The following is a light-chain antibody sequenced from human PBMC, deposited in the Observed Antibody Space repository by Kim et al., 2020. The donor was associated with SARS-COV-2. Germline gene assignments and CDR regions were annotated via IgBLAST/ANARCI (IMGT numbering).Light chain of an antibody. CDR2: STS. Sequence: VPPGESATLSCRASQSVGSHLAWYQQKPGQAPRLLIYSTSTRATGIPPRFSGSGSGTEFTLTISSLQSEDSAIYYCQHHNNWPPYTFGQGTKLEI. V-gene: IGKV3-15*01. CDR1: QSVGSH. J-gene: IGKJ2*01. CDR3: QHHNNWPPYT.